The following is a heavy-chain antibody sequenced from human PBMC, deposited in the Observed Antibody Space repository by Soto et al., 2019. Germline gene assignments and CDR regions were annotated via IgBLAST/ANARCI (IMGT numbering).Heavy chain of an antibody. Sequence: GGSLRLSCAASGFTFNSYWMTWVRQAPGKGLEWVANINTDGSQKHSVDSGKGRFTFSRDNGKNSLYLQMSSLRVEDTAVYYCARVSRRNTFDVWGQGTMVTVSS. J-gene: IGHJ3*01. CDR1: GFTFNSYW. CDR2: INTDGSQK. V-gene: IGHV3-7*01. CDR3: ARVSRRNTFDV.